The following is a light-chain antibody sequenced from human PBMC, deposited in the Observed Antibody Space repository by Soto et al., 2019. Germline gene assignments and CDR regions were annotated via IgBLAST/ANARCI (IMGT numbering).Light chain of an antibody. CDR2: DAS. CDR3: QQRSNWPLT. J-gene: IGKJ4*01. CDR1: QSVSSY. Sequence: ENVLTQAPAPPSLSPGGKATLSCRASQSVSSYLAWYQQKPGQAPRLLIYDASNRATGIPARFSGSGSGTDFTLTISSLEPEDFAVYYCQQRSNWPLTFAGGTKVDIK. V-gene: IGKV3-11*01.